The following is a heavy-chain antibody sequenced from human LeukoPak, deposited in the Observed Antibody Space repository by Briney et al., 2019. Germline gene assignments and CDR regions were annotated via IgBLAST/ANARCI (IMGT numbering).Heavy chain of an antibody. CDR1: GFTFSSYS. CDR3: ARDHSSSGMDV. J-gene: IGHJ6*02. V-gene: IGHV3-21*01. Sequence: GGSLRLSCEASGFTFSSYSVNWVRQAPGKGLEWVSSISSSSSYIYYADSVKGRFTISRDNAKNSLYLQMNSLRAEDTAVYYCARDHSSSGMDVWGQGTTVTVSS. CDR2: ISSSSSYI.